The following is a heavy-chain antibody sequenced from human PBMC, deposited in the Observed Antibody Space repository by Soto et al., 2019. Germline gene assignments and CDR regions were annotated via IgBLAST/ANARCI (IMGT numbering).Heavy chain of an antibody. CDR3: ARTYSSSSPQVRYFDS. J-gene: IGHJ4*02. Sequence: SVKVSCKASGGTFSSYAISWVRQAPGQGLEWMGGIIPIFGTANYAQKFQGRVTITADESTSTAYMELSSLRSEDTAVYYCARTYSSSSPQVRYFDSWGQGTLVTVSS. CDR1: GGTFSSYA. D-gene: IGHD6-6*01. CDR2: IIPIFGTA. V-gene: IGHV1-69*13.